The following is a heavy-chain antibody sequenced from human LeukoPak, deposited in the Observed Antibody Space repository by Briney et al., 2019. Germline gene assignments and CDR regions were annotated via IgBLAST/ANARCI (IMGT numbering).Heavy chain of an antibody. V-gene: IGHV4-59*01. J-gene: IGHJ3*02. Sequence: SETLSLTCTVSDGSISSYYWSWIRQPPGKGLEWIGYIYYSGSTNYNPSLKSRVTISVDTSKNQFSLKLSSVTAADTAVYYCARVGSSWYHDAFDIWGQGTMVTVSS. CDR1: DGSISSYY. CDR3: ARVGSSWYHDAFDI. D-gene: IGHD6-13*01. CDR2: IYYSGST.